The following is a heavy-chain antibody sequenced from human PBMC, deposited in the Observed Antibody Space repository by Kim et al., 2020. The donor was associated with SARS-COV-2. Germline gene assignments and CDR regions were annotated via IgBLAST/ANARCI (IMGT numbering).Heavy chain of an antibody. Sequence: SETLSLTCAVYGGSFSGHYWRWIRQPPGKGLEWIAAIIHSGGTNHYSAVKGRGPFTVDRSNPRFSVQLRIESAAAAASSFFARGLVGGYCSGFLWSRYY. CDR2: IIHSGGT. CDR1: GGSFSGHY. CDR3: ARGLVGGYCSGFLWSRYY. D-gene: IGHD2-15*01. V-gene: IGHV4-34*12. J-gene: IGHJ6*01.